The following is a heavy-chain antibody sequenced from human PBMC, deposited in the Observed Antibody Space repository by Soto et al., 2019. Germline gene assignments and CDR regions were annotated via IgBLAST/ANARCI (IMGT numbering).Heavy chain of an antibody. CDR2: IYPGDSDT. CDR1: GYSFTSYW. CDR3: ARLRDHSSSLVYFDY. D-gene: IGHD6-13*01. V-gene: IGHV5-51*01. Sequence: GESLKISCKGSGYSFTSYWIGWVRQMPGKGLEWMGIIYPGDSDTRYSPSFQGQVTISADKSISTAYLQWSSLKASDTAMYYWARLRDHSSSLVYFDYWGQGTLVTVSS. J-gene: IGHJ4*02.